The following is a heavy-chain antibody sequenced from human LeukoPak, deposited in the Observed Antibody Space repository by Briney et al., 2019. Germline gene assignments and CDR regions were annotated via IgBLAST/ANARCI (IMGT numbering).Heavy chain of an antibody. CDR2: INPNSGGT. Sequence: GASVMVSCKASGYTFTGYYMHWVRQAPGQGLEWMGWINPNSGGTNYAQKFQGRLTMTRDTSISTAYMELRRLRSDDTAVYYCARGYCSGGSCYLAAYYFDYWGQGTLVTVSS. D-gene: IGHD2-15*01. V-gene: IGHV1-2*02. J-gene: IGHJ4*02. CDR1: GYTFTGYY. CDR3: ARGYCSGGSCYLAAYYFDY.